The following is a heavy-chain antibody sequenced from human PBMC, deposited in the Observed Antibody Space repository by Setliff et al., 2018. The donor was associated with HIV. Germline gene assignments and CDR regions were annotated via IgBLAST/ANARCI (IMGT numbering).Heavy chain of an antibody. D-gene: IGHD3-9*01. Sequence: ASVKVSCKTSGYTFTDYFIHWVRQAPGQGLEWMGWINPKSGATNFAQKFQVRVTMTRDTSISTAYMELHRLTSDDTAVYFCAREGFTGSEFDSWGQGTPVTVSS. CDR2: INPKSGAT. CDR3: AREGFTGSEFDS. V-gene: IGHV1-2*02. CDR1: GYTFTDYF. J-gene: IGHJ4*02.